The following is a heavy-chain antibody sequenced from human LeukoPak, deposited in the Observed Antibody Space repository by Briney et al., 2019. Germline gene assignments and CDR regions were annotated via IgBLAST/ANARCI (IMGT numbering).Heavy chain of an antibody. J-gene: IGHJ4*02. D-gene: IGHD3-9*01. Sequence: ASVKVSCKASGYTFTSYYMHWVRQAPGQGLEWMGIINPSGISTSYAQKFQGRVSMTRDTSTSTVYMELSSLRSEDTAVYYCAREGYDILTGYYSGYWGQGTLV. CDR2: INPSGIST. CDR1: GYTFTSYY. V-gene: IGHV1-46*01. CDR3: AREGYDILTGYYSGY.